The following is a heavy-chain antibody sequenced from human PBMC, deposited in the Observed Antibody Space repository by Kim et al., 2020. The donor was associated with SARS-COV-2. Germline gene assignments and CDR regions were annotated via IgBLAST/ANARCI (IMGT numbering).Heavy chain of an antibody. Sequence: ASVKVSCKASGYTFTRYSLSWVRQAPGQGLEWMGWISGYNDNTHYAQKFQGRVTMTTDTSTSTAYMELRSLRSDDTAVYYCARTIAAACEWFDPWGQGTL. V-gene: IGHV1-18*04. CDR3: ARTIAAACEWFDP. J-gene: IGHJ5*02. CDR1: GYTFTRYS. CDR2: ISGYNDNT. D-gene: IGHD6-13*01.